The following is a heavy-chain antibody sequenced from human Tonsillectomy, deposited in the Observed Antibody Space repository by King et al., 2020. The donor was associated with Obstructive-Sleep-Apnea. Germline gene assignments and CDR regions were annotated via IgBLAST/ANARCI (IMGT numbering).Heavy chain of an antibody. V-gene: IGHV5-51*01. CDR1: VYDFHTYW. D-gene: IGHD5-12*01. CDR2: LYPGDSET. J-gene: IGHJ6*02. CDR3: ARSSSWINAMDV. Sequence: QLVQSGVEVKKPGESLKISCKAAVYDFHTYWIACGRQIPGKGLEWMGFLYPGDSETRYSPSFQGQVTISADKSITTAYLQWSGLKASDTATFYCARSSSWINAMDVWGQGTTVTVSS.